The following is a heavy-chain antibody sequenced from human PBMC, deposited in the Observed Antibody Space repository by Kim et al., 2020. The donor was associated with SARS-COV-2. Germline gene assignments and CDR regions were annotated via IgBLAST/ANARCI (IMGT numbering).Heavy chain of an antibody. V-gene: IGHV3-30*01. D-gene: IGHD3-16*01. CDR3: ARDYGPGLLGVLGIPS. J-gene: IGHJ5*02. Sequence: VKGRFTIARDNSKTTLYLQMNSLRAEDTAVYYCARDYGPGLLGVLGIPSWGQGTLVTVSS.